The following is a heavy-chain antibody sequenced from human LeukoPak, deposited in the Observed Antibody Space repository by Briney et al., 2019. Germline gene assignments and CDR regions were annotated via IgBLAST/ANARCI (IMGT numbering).Heavy chain of an antibody. Sequence: GGSLRLSCAASGFTFSTDAVTWVRQGPGKGLEWVSAIRPDGDRTYYANSVRGRFTISRDNSKDTVYLQINGLRVEDTAVYYCAREQSGTRGWYTVDYWGQGTLVTASS. CDR2: IRPDGDRT. J-gene: IGHJ4*02. D-gene: IGHD6-19*01. CDR3: AREQSGTRGWYTVDY. CDR1: GFTFSTDA. V-gene: IGHV3-23*01.